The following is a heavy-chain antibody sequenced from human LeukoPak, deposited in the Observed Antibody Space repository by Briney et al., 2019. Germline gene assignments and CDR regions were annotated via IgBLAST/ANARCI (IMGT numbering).Heavy chain of an antibody. CDR3: ARGVALHSDGWTPPVY. V-gene: IGHV3-66*01. CDR1: GSTVSSNY. Sequence: PGGSLRLSCAASGSTVSSNYMSWVRQAPGKGLEWVSVIYSGGSTYYVDSVKGRFTISRDNSKNTLYLQMNSLRAEDTAVYYCARGVALHSDGWTPPVYWGQGTLVTVSS. CDR2: IYSGGST. J-gene: IGHJ4*02. D-gene: IGHD6-19*01.